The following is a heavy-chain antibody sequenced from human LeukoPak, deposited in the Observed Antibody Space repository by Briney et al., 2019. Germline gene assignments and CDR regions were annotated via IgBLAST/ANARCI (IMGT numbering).Heavy chain of an antibody. CDR1: GGSISSSSYY. CDR3: SGGSYNNWFDP. J-gene: IGHJ5*02. V-gene: IGHV4-39*01. CDR2: IYHSGST. D-gene: IGHD2-15*01. Sequence: SETLSLTCTVSGGSISSSSYYWGWLRQPPGKGVEWVGSIYHSGSTYYNPSLKSRVTISVDTSKNQFSLKLSSVTAADTAVYYCSGGSYNNWFDPWGQGTLVTVSS.